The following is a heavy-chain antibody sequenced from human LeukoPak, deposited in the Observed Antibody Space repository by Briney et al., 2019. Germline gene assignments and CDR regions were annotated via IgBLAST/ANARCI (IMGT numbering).Heavy chain of an antibody. V-gene: IGHV3-23*01. CDR1: GFTFGNFA. J-gene: IGHJ5*02. CDR3: AKTPYSSDWYGYWFDP. CDR2: ISGSGGAT. D-gene: IGHD6-13*01. Sequence: SGGSLRLSCAASGFTFGNFAMSWVRQAPGKGLEWVSSISGSGGATYYVDSVKGRLTISRDNSKNTLYLQMNSLRAEDTAVYYCAKTPYSSDWYGYWFDPWGQGTLVTVSS.